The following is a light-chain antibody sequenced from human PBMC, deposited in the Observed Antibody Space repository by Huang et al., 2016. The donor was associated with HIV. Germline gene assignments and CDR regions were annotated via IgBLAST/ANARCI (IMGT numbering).Light chain of an antibody. CDR1: QVIGNS. CDR3: QKYDSAPRT. CDR2: VAS. J-gene: IGKJ1*01. V-gene: IGKV1-27*01. Sequence: DIQMTQSPSSLSAFVGDTVTITCRASQVIGNSLAWYQQNPGRPPKLLIYVASTLQSVVPSRFSGSGSGTDFTLTISNLQTEDIATYYCQKYDSAPRTFGQGTRV.